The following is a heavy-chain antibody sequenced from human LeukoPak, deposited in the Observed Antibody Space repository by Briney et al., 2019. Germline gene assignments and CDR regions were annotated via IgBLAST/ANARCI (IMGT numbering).Heavy chain of an antibody. CDR3: ARRGSNWGYFDY. CDR1: GGSISSYY. Sequence: PSETLSLTCTVSGGSISSYYWSWIRQPPGKGLEWIGYIYYSGSTNYNPSLKSRVTISVDTSKNQFSLQLSSVTAADTAVYYCARRGSNWGYFDYWGQGTLVTVSS. J-gene: IGHJ4*02. V-gene: IGHV4-59*08. CDR2: IYYSGST. D-gene: IGHD7-27*01.